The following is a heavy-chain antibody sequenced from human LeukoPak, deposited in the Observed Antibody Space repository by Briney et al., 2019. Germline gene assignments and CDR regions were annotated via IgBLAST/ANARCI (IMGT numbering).Heavy chain of an antibody. D-gene: IGHD4/OR15-4a*01. CDR1: GGSFSGYY. CDR3: ARAQRTNYAFDI. V-gene: IGHV4-34*01. Sequence: SETLSLTCAVYGGSFSGYYWSWIRQPPGKGLEWVGEINHSGSTNYNPSLKSRVTISVDKSKNQFSLKLSSVTAADTAVYYCARAQRTNYAFDIWGQGTMVTVSS. CDR2: INHSGST. J-gene: IGHJ3*02.